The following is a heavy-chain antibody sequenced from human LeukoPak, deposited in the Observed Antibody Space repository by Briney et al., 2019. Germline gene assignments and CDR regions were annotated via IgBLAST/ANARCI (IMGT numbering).Heavy chain of an antibody. CDR2: IYYSGST. CDR1: GGTFSGYN. CDR3: ERGALDCGVGDEGFDN. Sequence: SETLSLTCAASGGTFSGYNWSWIRQPPGKGLEWIGYIYYSGSTSYNPSLKSRVTISVDTSKNQFSMKVRSVTAADTAVYYCERGALDCGVGDEGFDNWGQGTMVTVSS. J-gene: IGHJ3*02. V-gene: IGHV4-59*01. D-gene: IGHD2-21*01.